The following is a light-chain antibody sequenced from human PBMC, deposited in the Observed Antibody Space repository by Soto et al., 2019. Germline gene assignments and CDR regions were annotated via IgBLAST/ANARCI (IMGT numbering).Light chain of an antibody. J-gene: IGKJ1*01. CDR1: QSVSMW. Sequence: TQMTQSPSTLSASVGDRVTLTCRASQSVSMWLAWYQQKPGKAPRLLIYDASNLESGVPSRFSGSGSGTEFTLTISSLQPEDAATYYCQQYNTYLTWTFGQGTKVDIK. V-gene: IGKV1-5*01. CDR2: DAS. CDR3: QQYNTYLTWT.